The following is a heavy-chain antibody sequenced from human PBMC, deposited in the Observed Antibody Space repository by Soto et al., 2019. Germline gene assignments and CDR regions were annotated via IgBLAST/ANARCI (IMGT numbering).Heavy chain of an antibody. J-gene: IGHJ5*02. V-gene: IGHV4-34*01. CDR2: INHSGST. Sequence: SETLSLTCAVYGGSFSGYYWSWTRQPPGKGLEWIGEINHSGSTNYNPSLKSRVTISVDTSKNQFSLKLSSVTAADTAVYYCARGLRYSSSWLRRLVNLFDPWGQGTLVTVSS. CDR3: ARGLRYSSSWLRRLVNLFDP. CDR1: GGSFSGYY. D-gene: IGHD6-13*01.